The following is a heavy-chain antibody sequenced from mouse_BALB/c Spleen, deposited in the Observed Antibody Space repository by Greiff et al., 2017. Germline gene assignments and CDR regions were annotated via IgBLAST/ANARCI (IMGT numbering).Heavy chain of an antibody. CDR2: INPGSGGT. D-gene: IGHD2-2*01. J-gene: IGHJ4*01. CDR1: GYAFTNYL. Sequence: VQLQESGAELVRPGTSVKVSCKASGYAFTNYLIEWVKQRPGQGLEWIGVINPGSGGTNYNEKFKGKATLTADKSSSTAYMQLSSLTSDDSAVYFCARWLRHAMDYWGQGTSVTVSS. CDR3: ARWLRHAMDY. V-gene: IGHV1-54*01.